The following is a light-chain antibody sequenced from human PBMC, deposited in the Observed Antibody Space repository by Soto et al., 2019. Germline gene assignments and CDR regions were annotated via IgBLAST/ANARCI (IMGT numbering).Light chain of an antibody. Sequence: EIVMTQSPATLSVSPGERATLSCWASQSISSNLAWYQQKHGQAPRFXIYGASSRETGIPDRFSGSGSGTEFTLTISRLEPEDFAVYYCQQDGSSTLTFGGGTKVDIK. CDR1: QSISSN. CDR3: QQDGSSTLT. J-gene: IGKJ4*01. CDR2: GAS. V-gene: IGKV3-20*01.